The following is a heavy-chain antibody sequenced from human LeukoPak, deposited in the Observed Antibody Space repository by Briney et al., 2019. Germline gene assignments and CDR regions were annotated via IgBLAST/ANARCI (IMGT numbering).Heavy chain of an antibody. V-gene: IGHV1-2*06. Sequence: ASVKVSCKASGYTFTGYYMHWVRQAPGQGLEWMGRINPNSGGTNYAQKFQGRVTMTRDTSISTAYMELSRLRSDDTAVYYCARDVVVGNASDIWGQGTMVTVSS. CDR2: INPNSGGT. CDR3: ARDVVVGNASDI. CDR1: GYTFTGYY. J-gene: IGHJ3*02. D-gene: IGHD2-21*01.